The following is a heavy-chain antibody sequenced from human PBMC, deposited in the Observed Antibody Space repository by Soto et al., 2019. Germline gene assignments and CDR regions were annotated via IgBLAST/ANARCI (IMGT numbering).Heavy chain of an antibody. V-gene: IGHV4-34*01. D-gene: IGHD3-10*01. Sequence: QVQLQQWGAGLLKPSETLSLTCAVYGGSFSGYYWSWIRQPPGKGLEWIGEINHSGSTNYNPSLXXXXXXXXXXXXXXXXXXXXXXXXADTAVYYCARGVRGDHDYWGQGTLVTVSS. CDR3: ARGVRGDHDY. J-gene: IGHJ4*02. CDR1: GGSFSGYY. CDR2: INHSGST.